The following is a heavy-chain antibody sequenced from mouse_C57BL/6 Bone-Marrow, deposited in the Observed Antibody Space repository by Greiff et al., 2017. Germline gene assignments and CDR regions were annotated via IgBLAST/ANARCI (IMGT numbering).Heavy chain of an antibody. D-gene: IGHD1-1*01. J-gene: IGHJ2*01. CDR3: ARGTTVVAGDY. CDR1: GFTFSSYA. CDR2: ISDGGSYT. V-gene: IGHV5-4*03. Sequence: DVMLVESGGGLVKPGGSLKLSCAASGFTFSSYAMSWVRQTPEKRLEWVATISDGGSYTYYPDNVKGRFTISRDNAKNNLYLQMSHLKSEDTAMYYCARGTTVVAGDYWGQGTTLTVSS.